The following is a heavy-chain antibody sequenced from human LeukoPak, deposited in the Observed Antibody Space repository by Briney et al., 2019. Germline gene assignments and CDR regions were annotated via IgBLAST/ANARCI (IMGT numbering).Heavy chain of an antibody. V-gene: IGHV4-61*02. CDR2: IYTSGST. J-gene: IGHJ3*02. CDR3: ARERWWGNDAFDI. Sequence: SQTLSGTDTGSGGAIRGGGYYWLWIRQPSGKVLEWIGRIYTSGSTNYNASLKSRVTISVDTSKNQFSLKLSSVTAADTAVYYCARERWWGNDAFDIWGQGTMVTVSS. CDR1: GGAIRGGGYY. D-gene: IGHD2-15*01.